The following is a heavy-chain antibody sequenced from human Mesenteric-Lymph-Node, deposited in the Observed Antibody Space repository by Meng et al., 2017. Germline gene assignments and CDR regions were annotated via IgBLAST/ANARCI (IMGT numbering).Heavy chain of an antibody. CDR3: ARGRFLGSVAVRPNPFDN. CDR2: INRSGST. Sequence: QGQLQQWGAGLLKPSETLSLTCAVYGASFSGYYWSWIRQPPGKGLEWIGEINRSGSTNYNPSLKSRVTTSVDTSKNQFSLRLTSVTTADTAVYYCARGRFLGSVAVRPNPFDNWGQGTLVTVSS. CDR1: GASFSGYY. D-gene: IGHD6-6*01. V-gene: IGHV4-34*01. J-gene: IGHJ4*02.